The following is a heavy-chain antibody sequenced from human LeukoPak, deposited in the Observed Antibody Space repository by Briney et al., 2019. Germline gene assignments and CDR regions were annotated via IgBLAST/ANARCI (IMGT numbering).Heavy chain of an antibody. CDR2: IIPIFGTA. CDR1: GGTFSSYA. Sequence: SVKVSCKASGGTFSSYAISWVRQAPGQGLEWMGGIIPIFGTANYAQKFQGRVTITTDESTSTAYMELSSLRSEDTAVYYCARSAASPYKVHASGCTFDYWGQGTLVTVSS. J-gene: IGHJ4*02. CDR3: ARSAASPYKVHASGCTFDY. D-gene: IGHD6-25*01. V-gene: IGHV1-69*05.